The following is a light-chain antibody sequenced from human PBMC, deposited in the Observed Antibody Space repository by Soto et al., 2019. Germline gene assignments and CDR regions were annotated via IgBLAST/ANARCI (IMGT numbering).Light chain of an antibody. J-gene: IGKJ2*01. Sequence: EIVLTQSPATLSLSPGERATLSCRASQSVSSYLAWYQQKPGQAPRLLIYDASNRATGIPARFRASGSGTDSTLTISSPEPEDFAGYYGQQRTNYPPGYTFGQGTKLESK. CDR2: DAS. CDR1: QSVSSY. V-gene: IGKV3-11*01. CDR3: QQRTNYPPGYT.